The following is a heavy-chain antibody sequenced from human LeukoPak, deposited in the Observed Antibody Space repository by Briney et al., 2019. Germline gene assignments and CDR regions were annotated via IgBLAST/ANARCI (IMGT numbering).Heavy chain of an antibody. V-gene: IGHV3-7*03. CDR1: GFNFSSYW. Sequence: GGSLRLSCAASGFNFSSYWMSWVRQAPGKGLEWVANIKQDGSEKYYVDSVKGRFTISRDNAKNSLYLQMNSLRAEDTAVYYCARDRRGPFDYWGQGTLVTVSS. J-gene: IGHJ4*02. CDR2: IKQDGSEK. D-gene: IGHD3-10*01. CDR3: ARDRRGPFDY.